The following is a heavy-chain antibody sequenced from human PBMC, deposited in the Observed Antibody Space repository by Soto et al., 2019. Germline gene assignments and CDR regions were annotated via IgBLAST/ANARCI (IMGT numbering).Heavy chain of an antibody. V-gene: IGHV3-48*02. Sequence: GSLTLSCASSEFRFIDYLMTWVRQAPGKGLEWVSYIGTSGSTIYYADSVEGRFTISRDNAKNSLYLQMNSLRDEDRAVYYCARARGYSYGYVDYWGQGTLVTVSS. D-gene: IGHD5-18*01. J-gene: IGHJ4*02. CDR2: IGTSGSTI. CDR1: EFRFIDYL. CDR3: ARARGYSYGYVDY.